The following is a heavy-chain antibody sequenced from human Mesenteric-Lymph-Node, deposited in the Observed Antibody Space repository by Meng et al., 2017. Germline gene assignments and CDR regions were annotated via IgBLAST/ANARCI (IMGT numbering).Heavy chain of an antibody. CDR3: AKSGGAGDYDFWRSHHFWFDS. V-gene: IGHV3-23*01. D-gene: IGHD3-3*01. J-gene: IGHJ5*01. CDR2: ISAGGSSK. Sequence: GESLKISCAASGFTFNNYAMTWVRQAPGRGLEWVSSISAGGSSKYHSASVLGRFTTSRDTSKNTLYLQMNNLRAEDTAVYFCAKSGGAGDYDFWRSHHFWFDSWGQGTVVTVSS. CDR1: GFTFNNYA.